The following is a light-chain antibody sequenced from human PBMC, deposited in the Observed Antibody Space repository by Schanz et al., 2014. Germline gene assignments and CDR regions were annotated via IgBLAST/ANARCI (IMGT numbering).Light chain of an antibody. CDR1: QRISIG. CDR2: EAS. Sequence: DIQMTQTPSTLSASVGDRVTITCRASQRISIGLAWYQQKPGKAPKVLIYEASTLESGVPSRFSGSGSGTEFTLTISSLQPDDFATYYCQQYYSFPPTFGGGTRVEIK. J-gene: IGKJ4*01. V-gene: IGKV1-5*01. CDR3: QQYYSFPPT.